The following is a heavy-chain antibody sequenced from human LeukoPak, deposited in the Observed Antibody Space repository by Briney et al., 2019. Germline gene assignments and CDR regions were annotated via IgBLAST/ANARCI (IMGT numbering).Heavy chain of an antibody. V-gene: IGHV1-2*06. J-gene: IGHJ5*02. Sequence: ASVKVSCKASGYTLTAYYIYWVRQAPGQGLEWMGRINPNSGGTDYAQNFQGRVTMTRDTSISTAYMELSRLTSADTAVYRCATPSSSTWYGFDPWGQGTLVTVSS. CDR1: GYTLTAYY. D-gene: IGHD6-13*01. CDR2: INPNSGGT. CDR3: ATPSSSTWYGFDP.